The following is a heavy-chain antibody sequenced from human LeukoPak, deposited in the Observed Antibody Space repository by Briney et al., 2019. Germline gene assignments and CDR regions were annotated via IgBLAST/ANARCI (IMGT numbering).Heavy chain of an antibody. CDR2: IYYSGST. CDR3: AREVAYYDFWSGYYGYYFDY. J-gene: IGHJ4*02. Sequence: SETLSLTCTVSGGSISSYYWSWIRQPPGKGLEWIGYIYYSGSTNYNPSLKRRVTISVDTSKNQFSLKLSSVTAADTAVYYCAREVAYYDFWSGYYGYYFDYWGQGTLVTVSS. D-gene: IGHD3-3*01. V-gene: IGHV4-59*01. CDR1: GGSISSYY.